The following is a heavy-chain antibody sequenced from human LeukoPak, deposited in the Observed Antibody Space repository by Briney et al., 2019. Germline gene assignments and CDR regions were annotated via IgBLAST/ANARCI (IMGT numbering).Heavy chain of an antibody. CDR3: ARVMPRSLTRDSSGYYYFDY. CDR2: VYYNGNT. V-gene: IGHV4-59*08. Sequence: SETLSLTCTVSGGSISNYYWSWVRQPPGKALEWIGYVYYNGNTIYNPSVWSRVIISADTSKNQCSLKLRSVTAADTAVYYCARVMPRSLTRDSSGYYYFDYWGQGTLVTVSS. J-gene: IGHJ4*02. D-gene: IGHD3-22*01. CDR1: GGSISNYY.